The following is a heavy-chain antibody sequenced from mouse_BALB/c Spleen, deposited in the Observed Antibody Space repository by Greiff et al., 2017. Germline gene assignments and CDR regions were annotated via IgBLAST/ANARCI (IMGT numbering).Heavy chain of an antibody. CDR3: ASERYSWFAY. CDR1: GFTFSDYG. V-gene: IGHV5-15*02. CDR2: ISNLAYSI. Sequence: EVQLVESGGGLVQPGGSRKLSCAASGFTFSDYGMAWVRQAPGKGPEWVAFISNLAYSIYYADTVTGRFTISRENAKNTLYLEMSSLRSEDTAMYYCASERYSWFAYWGQGTLVTVSA. J-gene: IGHJ3*01. D-gene: IGHD2-14*01.